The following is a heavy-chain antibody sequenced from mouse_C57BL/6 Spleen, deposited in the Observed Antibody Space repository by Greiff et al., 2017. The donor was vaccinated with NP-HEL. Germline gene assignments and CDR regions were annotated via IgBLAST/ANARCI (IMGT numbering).Heavy chain of an antibody. CDR3: AYGSPYYFDY. CDR2: LYPGDGDT. V-gene: IGHV1-80*01. Sequence: QVQLQQSGAELVKPGASVQISCKASGYAFSSYWMNWVKQRPGQGLEWIGQLYPGDGDTNYNGKFKGKATLTADKSSSTAYMQLSSLTSEDSAVYFCAYGSPYYFDYWGQGTTLTVSS. J-gene: IGHJ2*01. CDR1: GYAFSSYW. D-gene: IGHD2-2*01.